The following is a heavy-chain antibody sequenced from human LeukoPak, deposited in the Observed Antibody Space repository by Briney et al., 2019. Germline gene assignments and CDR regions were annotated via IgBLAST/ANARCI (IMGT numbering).Heavy chain of an antibody. J-gene: IGHJ4*02. CDR3: AKVTRSYYYDSSGYVDY. CDR1: GFTFSSYA. CDR2: ISGSGGST. Sequence: GGSLRLSCAASGFTFSSYAMSWVRQAPGKGLEWVSAISGSGGSTYYADSVKGRFTISRDNSKSTLYLQMNSLRAEDTAVYYCAKVTRSYYYDSSGYVDYWGQGTLVTVSS. D-gene: IGHD3-22*01. V-gene: IGHV3-23*01.